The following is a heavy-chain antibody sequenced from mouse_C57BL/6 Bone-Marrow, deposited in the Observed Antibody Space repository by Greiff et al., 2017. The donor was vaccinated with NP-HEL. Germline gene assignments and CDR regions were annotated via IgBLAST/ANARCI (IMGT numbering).Heavy chain of an antibody. D-gene: IGHD1-1*01. J-gene: IGHJ3*01. CDR3: ARSADYYYGSEGFFAY. V-gene: IGHV1-76*01. CDR2: IYPGSGNT. CDR1: GYTFTDYY. Sequence: VKLVESGAELVRPGASVKLSCKASGYTFTDYYINWVKQRPGQGLEWIARIYPGSGNTYYNEKFKGKATLTAEKSSSTAYMQLSSLTSEDSAVYFCARSADYYYGSEGFFAYWGQGTLVTVSA.